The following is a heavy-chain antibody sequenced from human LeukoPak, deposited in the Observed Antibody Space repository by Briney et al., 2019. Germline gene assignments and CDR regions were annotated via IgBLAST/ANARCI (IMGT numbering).Heavy chain of an antibody. Sequence: ASVTVSCKVSGHTLTALFMHWVRQAPGKGLEWMGGFDPEDGEKVYAQRFQGRVAMTEDRSTDTAYLELRSLRSEDTATYYCATWYGGNYYFDYWGQGTLVTVSS. CDR2: FDPEDGEK. CDR3: ATWYGGNYYFDY. CDR1: GHTLTALF. D-gene: IGHD1-26*01. V-gene: IGHV1-24*01. J-gene: IGHJ4*02.